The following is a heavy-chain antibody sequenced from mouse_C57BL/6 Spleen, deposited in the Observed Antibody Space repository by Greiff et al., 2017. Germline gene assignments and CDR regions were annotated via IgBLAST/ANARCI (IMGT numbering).Heavy chain of an antibody. D-gene: IGHD4-1*01. J-gene: IGHJ2*01. CDR1: GFTFSDYG. Sequence: EVKLMESGGGLVKPGGSLKLSCAASGFTFSDYGMHWVRQAPEKGLEWVAYISSGSSTIYYADTVKGRFTISRDNAKNPLFLQMTSLRSEDTAMYYCARSSWDLEAYYFDYWGQGTTLTVSS. CDR3: ARSSWDLEAYYFDY. V-gene: IGHV5-17*01. CDR2: ISSGSSTI.